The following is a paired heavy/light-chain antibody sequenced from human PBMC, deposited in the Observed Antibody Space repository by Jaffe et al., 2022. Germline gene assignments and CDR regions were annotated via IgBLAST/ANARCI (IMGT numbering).Heavy chain of an antibody. V-gene: IGHV4-39*01. D-gene: IGHD3-10*02. CDR3: ARILGKYSYVLYYYYMDV. J-gene: IGHJ6*03. CDR2: LSYTGST. Sequence: QLQLQESGPGLVKPSGTLSLTCSVSGGSITSSPYYWGWIRQPPGEGLEWIGSLSYTGSTYYNPSLQSRVTISADTSKNQFSLQVSSVTAADTAVYYCARILGKYSYVLYYYYMDVWGEGTTVTVSS. CDR1: GGSITSSPYY.
Light chain of an antibody. CDR2: DVS. CDR1: SSDVGGYNY. J-gene: IGLJ7*01. CDR3: SSYTSSSTLAV. Sequence: QSALTQPASVSGSPGQSITISCTGTSSDVGGYNYVSWYQQHPGKAPKLMIYDVSYRPSGVSNRFSGSKSGNTASLTISGLQPEDEADYYCSSYTSSSTLAVFGGGTQLTVL. V-gene: IGLV2-14*03.